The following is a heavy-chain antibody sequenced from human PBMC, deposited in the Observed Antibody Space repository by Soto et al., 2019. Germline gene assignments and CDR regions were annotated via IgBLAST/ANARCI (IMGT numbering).Heavy chain of an antibody. V-gene: IGHV4-39*01. D-gene: IGHD3-10*02. CDR1: GGSMSSSSYY. CDR2: IYYSGST. CDR3: ARRGTCSGSPSCGMDV. Sequence: SETLSLTCTVSGGSMSSSSYYWGWIRQPPGKGLEWIGSIYYSGSTYYNPSLKSRVTISVDTSKKQFSLKLSSVIAADTAVYYCARRGTCSGSPSCGMDVWGQGTTVTVYS. J-gene: IGHJ6*02.